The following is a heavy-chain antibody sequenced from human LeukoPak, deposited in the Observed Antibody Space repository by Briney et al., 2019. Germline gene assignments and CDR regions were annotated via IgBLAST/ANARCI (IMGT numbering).Heavy chain of an antibody. Sequence: ASVKVSCKASGYTFTSYAMNWVRQAPGQGLEWMGWINTNTGNPTYAQGFTGRFVFSLDTSVSTAYLQISSLKAEDTAVYYCARDSAVHCTNGVCYHIDYWGQGTLVTVSS. J-gene: IGHJ4*02. V-gene: IGHV7-4-1*02. CDR1: GYTFTSYA. D-gene: IGHD2-8*01. CDR3: ARDSAVHCTNGVCYHIDY. CDR2: INTNTGNP.